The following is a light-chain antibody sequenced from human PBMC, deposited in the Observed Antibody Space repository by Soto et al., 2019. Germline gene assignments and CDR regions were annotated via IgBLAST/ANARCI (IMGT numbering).Light chain of an antibody. CDR1: QSVLYSSNNKNY. V-gene: IGKV4-1*01. CDR2: WAS. Sequence: DIVMTQSPDSLAVSLGERATINCKSSQSVLYSSNNKNYLAWYQQKPGQPPKLLIYWASTRESGVPDRFSGSGSCRYLTLTISSLQAEDVAVYYCQQYYSTLQTVGQRTKVDI. CDR3: QQYYSTLQT. J-gene: IGKJ1*01.